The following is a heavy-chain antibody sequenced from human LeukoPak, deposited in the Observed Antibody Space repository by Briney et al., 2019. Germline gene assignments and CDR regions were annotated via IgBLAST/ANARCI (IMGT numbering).Heavy chain of an antibody. V-gene: IGHV3-23*01. D-gene: IGHD3-22*01. Sequence: GGSLRLSCAGSGFTFSNHSMSWVRQAPGKGPEWLSSISGSGGSAYYADSVKGRFTISRDNSKNTLYLQMNSLRAEDTAVYYCAKGAYVGGSSGYYPIWGQGTMVTVSS. CDR1: GFTFSNHS. CDR2: ISGSGGSA. J-gene: IGHJ3*01. CDR3: AKGAYVGGSSGYYPI.